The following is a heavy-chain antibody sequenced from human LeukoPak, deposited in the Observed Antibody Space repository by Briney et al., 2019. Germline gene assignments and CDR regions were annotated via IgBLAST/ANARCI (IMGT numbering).Heavy chain of an antibody. CDR1: GFAFSGYG. Sequence: GGSLRLSCAASGFAFSGYGMHWVRQAPGKGLEWVAVISYGGSNKYYADSVKGRFTISRDNSKNTLYLQMNGLSAEDTAVYYCAKAVVVTSYYYYGMDVWGQGTTVTVSS. CDR2: ISYGGSNK. V-gene: IGHV3-30*18. D-gene: IGHD2-15*01. J-gene: IGHJ6*02. CDR3: AKAVVVTSYYYYGMDV.